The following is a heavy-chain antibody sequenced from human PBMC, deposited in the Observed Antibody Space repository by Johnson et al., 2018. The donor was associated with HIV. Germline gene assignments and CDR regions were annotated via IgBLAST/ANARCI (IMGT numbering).Heavy chain of an antibody. CDR2: IRYDGSNK. CDR3: AKVQGFSRAFDI. Sequence: QVQLVESGGGVVQPGGSLRLSCAASGFTFSSYGMHWVRQAPGKGLEWVAFIRYDGSNKYFADSVKGRFTISRDNSKNTLYLQMNSLRAEDTAVYYCAKVQGFSRAFDIWGQGTMVTVSS. V-gene: IGHV3-30*02. J-gene: IGHJ3*02. D-gene: IGHD2-15*01. CDR1: GFTFSSYG.